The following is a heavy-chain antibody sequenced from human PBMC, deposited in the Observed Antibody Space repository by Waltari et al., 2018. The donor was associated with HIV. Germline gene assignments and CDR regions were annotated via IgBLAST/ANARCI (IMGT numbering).Heavy chain of an antibody. Sequence: EVQLVESGGGLVKPGGSLRLSCAASGFTFSSYSMNWVRQAPGKGLEWVSSISSSSSYIYYADSVKGRFTISRDNAKNSLYLQMNSLRAEDTAVYYCARGFSSSWYDYFDYWGQGTLVTVSS. D-gene: IGHD6-13*01. V-gene: IGHV3-21*01. CDR1: GFTFSSYS. CDR3: ARGFSSSWYDYFDY. CDR2: ISSSSSYI. J-gene: IGHJ4*02.